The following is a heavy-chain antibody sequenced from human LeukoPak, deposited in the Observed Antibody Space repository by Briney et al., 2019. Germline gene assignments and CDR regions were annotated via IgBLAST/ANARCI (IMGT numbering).Heavy chain of an antibody. Sequence: GGSLRLSCAASGFTFSDYYMSWIRQAPGKGLEWVSYISSSGSTIYYADPVKGRFTISRDNAKNSLYLQMNSLRAEDTAVYCCARVEMATIDFYYFDYWGQGTLVTVSS. J-gene: IGHJ4*02. CDR2: ISSSGSTI. CDR1: GFTFSDYY. CDR3: ARVEMATIDFYYFDY. D-gene: IGHD5-24*01. V-gene: IGHV3-11*01.